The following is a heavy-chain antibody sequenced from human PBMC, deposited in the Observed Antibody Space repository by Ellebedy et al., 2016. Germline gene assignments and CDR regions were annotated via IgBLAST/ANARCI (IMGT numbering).Heavy chain of an antibody. V-gene: IGHV1-46*04. Sequence: ASVKVSCKESGDTFGSYCVHWVRQAPGQGLQWMGVFKATDGSRIYTQKLQGRVTMTRDTSTSTVYMELSSLRSDDTAVYYCARENVPMVAVGRGWFDPWGQGTLVTVSS. J-gene: IGHJ5*02. D-gene: IGHD6-13*01. CDR3: ARENVPMVAVGRGWFDP. CDR2: FKATDGSR. CDR1: GDTFGSYC.